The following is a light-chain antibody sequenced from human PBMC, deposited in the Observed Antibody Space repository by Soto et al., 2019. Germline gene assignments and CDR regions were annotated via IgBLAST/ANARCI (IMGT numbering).Light chain of an antibody. CDR1: SSDVGGYNY. V-gene: IGLV2-11*01. CDR3: RSYAGGVYV. Sequence: QSALTQPPSVSGSPGQSVTISCSGTSSDVGGYNYVSWYQQYPGRAPKIMIYDVTKRPSGVPDRFSGSKSGNTASLTISGLQADDEADYYCRSYAGGVYVFGIWTKVTVL. J-gene: IGLJ1*01. CDR2: DVT.